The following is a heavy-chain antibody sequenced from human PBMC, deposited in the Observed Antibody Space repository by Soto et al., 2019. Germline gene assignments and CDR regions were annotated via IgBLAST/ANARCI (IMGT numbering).Heavy chain of an antibody. D-gene: IGHD3-3*01. Sequence: QVQLVQSGAEVKKPGASVKVSCKASGYTFTSYAMHWVRQAPGQRLEWMGWINAGNGNTKYSQKFQGRVTITRDTSASTAYMELSSLRSEDTAVYYCARDDDFWSGSYGMDVWGQGTTVTVSS. CDR1: GYTFTSYA. CDR3: ARDDDFWSGSYGMDV. V-gene: IGHV1-3*01. CDR2: INAGNGNT. J-gene: IGHJ6*02.